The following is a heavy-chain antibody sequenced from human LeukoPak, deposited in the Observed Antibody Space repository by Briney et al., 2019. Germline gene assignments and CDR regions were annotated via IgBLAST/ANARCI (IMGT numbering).Heavy chain of an antibody. CDR3: ATDLGEGTAMVSFDY. J-gene: IGHJ4*02. D-gene: IGHD5-18*01. Sequence: ASVKVSCKASGYTFTSYAISWVRQAPGQGLEWMGGIIPIFGTANYAQKFQGRVTITADESTSTAYMELSSLRSEDTAVYYCATDLGEGTAMVSFDYWGQGTLVTVSS. V-gene: IGHV1-69*13. CDR1: GYTFTSYA. CDR2: IIPIFGTA.